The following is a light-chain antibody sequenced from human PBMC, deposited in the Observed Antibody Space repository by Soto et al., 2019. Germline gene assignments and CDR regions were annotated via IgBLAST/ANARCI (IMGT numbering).Light chain of an antibody. CDR3: QSYDSSLSGSVV. Sequence: QTVVTQPPSVSGAPGQRVTISCTGSSSNIGAGYDVHWYQQLPGTAPKLLIYGNTNRPSGVPDRFSGSKSGTSVFLAITGLQAEDEADYYCQSYDSSLSGSVVFGGGTKLTVL. J-gene: IGLJ2*01. V-gene: IGLV1-40*01. CDR1: SSNIGAGYD. CDR2: GNT.